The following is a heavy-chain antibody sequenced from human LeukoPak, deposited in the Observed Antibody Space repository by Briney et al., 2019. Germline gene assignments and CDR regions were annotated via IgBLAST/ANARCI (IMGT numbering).Heavy chain of an antibody. J-gene: IGHJ4*02. CDR3: ARLLHNGELLGTPFDY. CDR1: GYNFINYW. Sequence: GESLKISCKGFGYNFINYWIVWVRQMPGKGLEWMGIIYPSDSDTRYSPSFQGQVTISADKSISTAYLQWSSLKASDTAMYYCARLLHNGELLGTPFDYWGQGTLVAVSS. CDR2: IYPSDSDT. V-gene: IGHV5-51*01. D-gene: IGHD3-10*01.